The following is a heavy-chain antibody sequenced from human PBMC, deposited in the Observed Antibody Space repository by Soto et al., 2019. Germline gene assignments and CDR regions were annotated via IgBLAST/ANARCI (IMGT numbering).Heavy chain of an antibody. V-gene: IGHV3-73*01. Sequence: GGSLRLSCVVSGFNFSGSAMHWVRQASGKGLEWVGRIRSKGKSYATSYAASVKGRFAISRDDAKNTAYLQMNSLKTEDTAVYYCTRLGPYCGTDCYFEYWGQGTPVTVSS. CDR1: GFNFSGSA. D-gene: IGHD2-21*02. CDR2: IRSKGKSYAT. J-gene: IGHJ4*02. CDR3: TRLGPYCGTDCYFEY.